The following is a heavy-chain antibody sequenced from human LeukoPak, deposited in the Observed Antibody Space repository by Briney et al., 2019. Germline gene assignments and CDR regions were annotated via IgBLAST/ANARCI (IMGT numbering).Heavy chain of an antibody. D-gene: IGHD3-10*01. V-gene: IGHV1-2*02. J-gene: IGHJ4*02. CDR1: GYSFTDYY. CDR3: ARLLASGGDY. CDR2: INSNSGGT. Sequence: GASVKVSCKTSGYSFTDYYMHWVRQAPGQGLEWRGWINSNSGGTNYAQNFQGRVTMTRDASISTVYMELSRLKSDDTAVYYCARLLASGGDYWGQGTLVTVSS.